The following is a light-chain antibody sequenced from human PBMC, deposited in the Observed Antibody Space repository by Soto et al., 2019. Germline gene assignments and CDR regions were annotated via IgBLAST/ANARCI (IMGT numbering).Light chain of an antibody. Sequence: DIVMTQSPDSLAVSLGERATINCKSSRSVFYNFNSKNYLAWYQQKPGQPPKLLVHWASIRESGVPERFSGSGSATDFTLTISSLQADDVADYISPPTFGGGTKVEIK. J-gene: IGKJ4*01. CDR2: WAS. V-gene: IGKV4-1*01. CDR1: RSVFYNFNSKNY. CDR3: PPT.